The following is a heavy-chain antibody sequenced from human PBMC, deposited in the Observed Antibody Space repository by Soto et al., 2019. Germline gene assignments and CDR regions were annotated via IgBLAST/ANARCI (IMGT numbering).Heavy chain of an antibody. V-gene: IGHV4-31*03. J-gene: IGHJ6*02. Sequence: SETLSLTCTVSGGSISSGGYYWSWIRQHPGKGLEWIGYIYYSGSTYYNPSLKSRVTISVDTSKNQFSLKLSSVTAADTAVYYCARDVYYGSGSPQGMDVWGQGTTVTVS. CDR3: ARDVYYGSGSPQGMDV. CDR2: IYYSGST. CDR1: GGSISSGGYY. D-gene: IGHD3-10*01.